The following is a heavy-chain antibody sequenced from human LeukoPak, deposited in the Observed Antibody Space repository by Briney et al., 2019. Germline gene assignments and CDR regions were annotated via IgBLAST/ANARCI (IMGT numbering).Heavy chain of an antibody. CDR1: GFTFSDYY. Sequence: GGSLRLSCAASGFTFSDYYMSWIRQAPGKGLEWVSYISSSGSTIYYADSVKGRFTISRDNGKNTLYLQMNSLRAEDTAVYYCARGSTYYDSSGQVPFDYWGQGTLVTASS. D-gene: IGHD3-22*01. V-gene: IGHV3-11*04. CDR3: ARGSTYYDSSGQVPFDY. CDR2: ISSSGSTI. J-gene: IGHJ4*02.